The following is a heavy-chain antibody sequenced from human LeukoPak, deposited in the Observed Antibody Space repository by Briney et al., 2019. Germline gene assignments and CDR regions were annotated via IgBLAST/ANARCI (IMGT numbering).Heavy chain of an antibody. J-gene: IGHJ6*03. CDR2: ISYDGSNE. V-gene: IGHV3-30*01. Sequence: GGSLRLSCAASGFTFSNHAMHWVRQAPGKGLEWVAVISYDGSNEYYADSVRGRFTISRDNSKNTLYLQMNSLRAEDTAVYYYARAGAFYYYYMDVWGKGTTVTVSS. CDR3: ARAGAFYYYYMDV. CDR1: GFTFSNHA. D-gene: IGHD1-1*01.